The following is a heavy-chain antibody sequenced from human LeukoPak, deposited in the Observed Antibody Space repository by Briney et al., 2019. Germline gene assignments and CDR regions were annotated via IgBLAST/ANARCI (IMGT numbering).Heavy chain of an antibody. V-gene: IGHV3-23*01. J-gene: IGHJ4*02. D-gene: IGHD1-26*01. CDR1: GGSFSGYY. Sequence: ETLSLTCAVYGGSFSGYYWSWIRQPPGKGLEWVSAISGSGGSTYYADSVKGRFTISRDNSKNTLYLQMNSLRAEDTAVYYCAKDLSGSYFYWGQGTLVTVSS. CDR2: ISGSGGST. CDR3: AKDLSGSYFY.